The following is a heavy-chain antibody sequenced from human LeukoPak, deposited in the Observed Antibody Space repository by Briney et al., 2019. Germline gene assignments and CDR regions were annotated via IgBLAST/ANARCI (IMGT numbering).Heavy chain of an antibody. V-gene: IGHV3-49*03. D-gene: IGHD6-19*01. J-gene: IGHJ4*02. CDR1: GFTFGDYA. Sequence: GGSLRLSCTASGFTFGDYAMNWFRQAPGKGLEWVGFIRSKAYGGTTEYAASVKGRFTISRDDSKSIAYLQMNSLKTEDTAVYYCTRQVGPHCGWYFVHWGQGALVTVSS. CDR2: IRSKAYGGTT. CDR3: TRQVGPHCGWYFVH.